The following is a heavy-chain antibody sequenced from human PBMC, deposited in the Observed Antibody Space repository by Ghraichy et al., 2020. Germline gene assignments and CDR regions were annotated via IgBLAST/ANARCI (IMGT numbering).Heavy chain of an antibody. D-gene: IGHD3-10*01. CDR3: AGGAMVRRRANTPPYYYMDV. Sequence: SETLSLTCAVYGGSFSGYYWSWIRQPPGKGLEWIGEINHSGSTNYNPSLKSRVTISVDTSKNQFSLKLSSVTAADTAVYYCAGGAMVRRRANTPPYYYMDVWGKGTTVSVSS. CDR1: GGSFSGYY. J-gene: IGHJ6*03. CDR2: INHSGST. V-gene: IGHV4-34*01.